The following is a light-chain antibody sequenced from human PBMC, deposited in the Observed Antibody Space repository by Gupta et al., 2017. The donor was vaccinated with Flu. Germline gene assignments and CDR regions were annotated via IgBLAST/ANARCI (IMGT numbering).Light chain of an antibody. J-gene: IGKJ1*01. Sequence: TQSPGTLSLSPGERGTRACRDSQTVSGSHLAWYQQKPGQDPRLRIYEASSRATDIKDRFSGSGSGTDFTRTITRLAPEDFEGYDCQHYGAFGQGTKVEIK. CDR2: EAS. CDR3: QHYGA. V-gene: IGKV3-20*01. CDR1: QTVSGSH.